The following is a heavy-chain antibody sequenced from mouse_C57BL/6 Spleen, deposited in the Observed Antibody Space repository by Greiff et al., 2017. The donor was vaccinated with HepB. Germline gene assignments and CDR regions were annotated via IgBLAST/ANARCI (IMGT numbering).Heavy chain of an antibody. CDR1: GYAFSSYW. Sequence: VQLKESGAELVKPGASVKISCKASGYAFSSYWMNWVKQRPGKGLEWIGQIYPGDGDTNNNGKFKGKATLTADKSSSTAYMQLSSLTSEDSAVYFCARNEDWDPAWFAYWGQGTLVTVSA. CDR3: ARNEDWDPAWFAY. J-gene: IGHJ3*01. V-gene: IGHV1-80*01. D-gene: IGHD4-1*01. CDR2: IYPGDGDT.